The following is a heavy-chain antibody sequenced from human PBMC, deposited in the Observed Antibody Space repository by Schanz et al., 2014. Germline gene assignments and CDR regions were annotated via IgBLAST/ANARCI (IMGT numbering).Heavy chain of an antibody. D-gene: IGHD1-1*01. CDR1: GFTLSSYA. J-gene: IGHJ4*02. V-gene: IGHV3-30-3*02. Sequence: QVQLVESGGGVVQFGRSLRLSCVASGFTLSSYAMHWVRQAPGKGLEWVAVISYDGSNKYYADSVKGRFTISRDNSKNTLYLQMNSLRAGGTAVYYCARGADWNLHYWGQGALVTVSS. CDR2: ISYDGSNK. CDR3: ARGADWNLHY.